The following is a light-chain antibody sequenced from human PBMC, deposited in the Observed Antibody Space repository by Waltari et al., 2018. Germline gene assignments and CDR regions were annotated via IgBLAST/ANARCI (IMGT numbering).Light chain of an antibody. CDR3: SSHAGTPWV. CDR1: SSDVGSYNL. CDR2: EVT. V-gene: IGLV2-23*02. Sequence: QSALTQPASVSGSPGQSITISCTGTSSDVGSYNLVSWHQQHPGKATRLIIYEVTKEPSGISCRFSGSKSGNTASLTISGLQSDDEADYYCSSHAGTPWVRGRVTKLTVL. J-gene: IGLJ3*02.